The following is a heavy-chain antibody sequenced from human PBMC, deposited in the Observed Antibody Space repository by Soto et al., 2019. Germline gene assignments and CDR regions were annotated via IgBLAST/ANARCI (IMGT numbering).Heavy chain of an antibody. Sequence: PSETLSLTCTVSGGSISSYYWSWIRQPPGKGLEWIGYIYYSGSTNYNPSLKSRVTISVDTSKNQFSLKLSSVTAADTAVYYCARQWTTVTTDEHYYYFMDVWGKGTTVTVSS. CDR3: ARQWTTVTTDEHYYYFMDV. CDR1: GGSISSYY. D-gene: IGHD4-17*01. J-gene: IGHJ6*03. CDR2: IYYSGST. V-gene: IGHV4-59*08.